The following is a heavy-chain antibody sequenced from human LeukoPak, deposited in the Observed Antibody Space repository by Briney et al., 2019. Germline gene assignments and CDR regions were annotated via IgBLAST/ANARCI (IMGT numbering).Heavy chain of an antibody. Sequence: PSETLSLTCTVSGGSISSSGYYWSWIRQPPGRGLEWIGYIYYSGSTNYNPSLKSRVTISVDTSKNQFSLKLSSVTAADTAVYYCARHRDYGGNSRYFHYWGQGTLVTVSS. D-gene: IGHD4-23*01. CDR2: IYYSGST. V-gene: IGHV4-61*05. CDR3: ARHRDYGGNSRYFHY. CDR1: GGSISSSGYY. J-gene: IGHJ4*02.